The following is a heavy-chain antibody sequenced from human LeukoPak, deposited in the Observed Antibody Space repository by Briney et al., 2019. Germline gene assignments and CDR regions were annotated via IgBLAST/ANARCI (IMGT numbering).Heavy chain of an antibody. J-gene: IGHJ6*02. CDR3: ARVTGILTGSLYYYPMDV. D-gene: IGHD3-9*01. CDR1: GGSVRGNSFY. CDR2: VYHTGST. Sequence: SETLSLTCSVSGGSVRGNSFYWSWIRQPPGKGLEWIGNVYHTGSTNYSPSLESRVTISLDTSNNQFSLKLRAVTAADTAVYYCARVTGILTGSLYYYPMDVWGQGATVTVSS. V-gene: IGHV4-61*01.